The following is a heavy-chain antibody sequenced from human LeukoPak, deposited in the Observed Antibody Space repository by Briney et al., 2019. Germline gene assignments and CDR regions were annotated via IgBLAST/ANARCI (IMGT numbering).Heavy chain of an antibody. CDR3: ARAVAAPDYYFDY. CDR2: IRQDGNEK. CDR1: GFTFSSYG. J-gene: IGHJ4*02. V-gene: IGHV3-7*01. D-gene: IGHD6-19*01. Sequence: GGSLRLSCAASGFTFSSYGMHWVRQAPGKGLEWVANIRQDGNEKYYVDSVKGRFTISRDNAKNSLYLQMNSLRAEDSAVYYCARAVAAPDYYFDYWGQGTLVTVSS.